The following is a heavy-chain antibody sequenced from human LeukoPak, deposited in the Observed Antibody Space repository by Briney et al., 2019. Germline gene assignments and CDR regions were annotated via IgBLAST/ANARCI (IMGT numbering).Heavy chain of an antibody. CDR3: ARGARGRRQLWFFGY. J-gene: IGHJ4*02. Sequence: GGSLRLSCAASGFSFSDYYMSWIRQAPGKGLEFISYVSDSGNTTYYADSVKGRFTISRDKVKNSLYLQLASLRAEDTAVYYCARGARGRRQLWFFGYWGQGTLVTVSS. CDR2: VSDSGNTT. CDR1: GFSFSDYY. V-gene: IGHV3-11*01. D-gene: IGHD5-18*01.